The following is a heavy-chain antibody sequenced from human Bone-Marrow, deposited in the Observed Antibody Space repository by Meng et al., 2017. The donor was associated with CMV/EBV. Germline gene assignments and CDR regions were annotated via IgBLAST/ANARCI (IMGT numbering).Heavy chain of an antibody. Sequence: GESLKISCAASGFTFSSYSMNWVRQAPGKGLEWVSYISSSSSTIYYADSVKGRFTISRDNAKNSLYLQMNSLRAEDTAVYYCAREYSSSSRRVDYWGQGTLVTVSS. CDR2: ISSSSSTI. V-gene: IGHV3-48*04. J-gene: IGHJ4*02. D-gene: IGHD6-6*01. CDR1: GFTFSSYS. CDR3: AREYSSSSRRVDY.